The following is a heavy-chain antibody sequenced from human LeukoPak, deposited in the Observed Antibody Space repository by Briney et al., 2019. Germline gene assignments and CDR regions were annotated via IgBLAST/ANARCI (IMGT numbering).Heavy chain of an antibody. V-gene: IGHV4-39*01. CDR1: GGSISSSSYY. Sequence: SETLSLTCAVSGGSISSSSYYWGWIRQPPGKGLEWIGSIYYSGSTYYNPSLKSRVTISVDTSKNQFSLKLSSVTAADTAVYYCASRNYYDSSGYSRVDYWGQGTLVTVSS. CDR2: IYYSGST. J-gene: IGHJ4*02. CDR3: ASRNYYDSSGYSRVDY. D-gene: IGHD3-22*01.